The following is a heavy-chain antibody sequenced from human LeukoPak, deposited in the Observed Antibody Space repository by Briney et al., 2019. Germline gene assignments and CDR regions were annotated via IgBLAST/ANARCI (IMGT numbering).Heavy chain of an antibody. D-gene: IGHD1-7*01. V-gene: IGHV1-46*01. Sequence: ASVSVSCKASGYTFISYYIHWVRQARGQGPEWMGLINPNGGGTIHAQKFQGRFGMTSDTSTTTFYMDLSSLTSDDTAIYYCARRAGTTGAIDYWGQGTLVTVSS. CDR2: INPNGGGT. J-gene: IGHJ4*02. CDR3: ARRAGTTGAIDY. CDR1: GYTFISYY.